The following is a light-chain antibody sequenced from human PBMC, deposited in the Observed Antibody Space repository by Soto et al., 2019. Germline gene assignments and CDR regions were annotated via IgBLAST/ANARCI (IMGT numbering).Light chain of an antibody. CDR2: QAS. J-gene: IGKJ1*01. CDR3: QQYSSFPWT. V-gene: IGKV1-5*03. CDR1: QSISSW. Sequence: DIQMSQSPSTLSASVGDRVTITCRASQSISSWLAWCQQKPGKAPKLLIYQASVLESGVPSRFSGSGSGTEFTLTISSLQPDDFATYYCQQYSSFPWTFGQGTKVEIK.